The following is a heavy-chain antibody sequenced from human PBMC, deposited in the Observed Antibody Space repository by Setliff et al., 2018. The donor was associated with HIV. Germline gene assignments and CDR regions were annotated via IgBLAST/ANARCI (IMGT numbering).Heavy chain of an antibody. CDR2: IGAKNDNT. Sequence: ASVKVSCKASGGTFSSYAISWVRQAPGQGLEWMGWIGAKNDNTNYARQFQGRVTMTTDTSTNTVYMELRSLTSDDTAVYYCARPAATWDFDYWGQGTLVTVSS. V-gene: IGHV1-18*01. D-gene: IGHD2-2*01. CDR1: GGTFSSYA. CDR3: ARPAATWDFDY. J-gene: IGHJ4*02.